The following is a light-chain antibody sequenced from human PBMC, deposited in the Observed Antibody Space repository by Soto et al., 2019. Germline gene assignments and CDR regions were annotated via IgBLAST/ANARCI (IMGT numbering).Light chain of an antibody. CDR1: QSISPY. CDR2: SAS. CDR3: QQSYSRPRT. J-gene: IGKJ1*01. Sequence: DIQMTQSPSSLSASVGDRVTITCRASQSISPYLNWYQQKPGKAPNLLIYSASILESGVQSRFSGSGSGTDFTLTIRSLQPEDFATYFCQQSYSRPRTFGQGTKVDI. V-gene: IGKV1-39*01.